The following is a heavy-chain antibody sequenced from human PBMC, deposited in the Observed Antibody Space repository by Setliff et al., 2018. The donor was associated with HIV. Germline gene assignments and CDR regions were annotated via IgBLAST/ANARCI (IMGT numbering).Heavy chain of an antibody. CDR2: ISAYNGNT. CDR3: ARHASTWYYESSGPHFDY. D-gene: IGHD3-22*01. Sequence: ASVKVSCKASGYSFTSYGITWVRQAPGQGLEWMGWISAYNGNTNYAQNLQDRVTMTTDTSTSTAYMELRSLRSDDTAMYFCARHASTWYYESSGPHFDYWGQGTLVTVSS. CDR1: GYSFTSYG. J-gene: IGHJ4*02. V-gene: IGHV1-18*01.